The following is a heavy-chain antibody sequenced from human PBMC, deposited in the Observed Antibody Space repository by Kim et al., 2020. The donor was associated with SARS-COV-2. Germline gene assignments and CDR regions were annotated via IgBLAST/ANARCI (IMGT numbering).Heavy chain of an antibody. CDR1: GASISTYN. J-gene: IGHJ4*02. D-gene: IGHD5-12*01. V-gene: IGHV4-59*01. CDR2: VSKIGTA. CDR3: ARAASYDGHVFVY. Sequence: SETLSLTCTVSGASISTYNWSWIRQPPGKGLEWIGFVSKIGTANYNPSLKSRVTLSVDTSKNLLSLKLRSVTAADTAVYYCARAASYDGHVFVYWGQGTLVTVSS.